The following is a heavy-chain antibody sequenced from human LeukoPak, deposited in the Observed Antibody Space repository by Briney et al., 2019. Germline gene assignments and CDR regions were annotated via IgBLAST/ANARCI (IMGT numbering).Heavy chain of an antibody. D-gene: IGHD1-14*01. Sequence: PSETLSLTCTVSGRSISIGGFCSSWIRQHPGKGLEWIGYIYYSGSAYYNPSLESRLTILVDTSRNQFSLNLSSVTAADTAVYYCARLIGGSYHYGVDVWGQGTTVTVSS. V-gene: IGHV4-31*03. CDR2: IYYSGSA. J-gene: IGHJ6*02. CDR3: ARLIGGSYHYGVDV. CDR1: GRSISIGGFC.